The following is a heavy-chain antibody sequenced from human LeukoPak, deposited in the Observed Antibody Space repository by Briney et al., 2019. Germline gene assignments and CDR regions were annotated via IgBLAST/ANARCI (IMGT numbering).Heavy chain of an antibody. CDR3: ARAPRLRFDY. CDR1: GGSFCGYY. V-gene: IGHV4-34*01. CDR2: IKHSGRT. D-gene: IGHD5-12*01. J-gene: IGHJ4*02. Sequence: PSETLSLNCAVYGGSFCGYYWSWIRPRPGKGLEWMGEIKHSGRTNYNPSLKSRATISVNTSKTQCSQKLSSVTAADTAVYYCARAPRLRFDYWGQGTLVTVSS.